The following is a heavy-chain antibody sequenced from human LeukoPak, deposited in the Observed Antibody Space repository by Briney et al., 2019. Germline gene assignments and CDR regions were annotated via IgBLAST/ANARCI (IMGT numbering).Heavy chain of an antibody. Sequence: GGSLRLSCTASGFTLSSYETSWIRQAPGKGLEWVSSIDYSGGDTHYADSVKGRFTISRDNYRNTLYLQMNSLRAEDTAVYYCAKGGSGIWFGELFWGQGTLVTVSS. J-gene: IGHJ4*02. CDR1: GFTLSSYE. CDR2: IDYSGGDT. CDR3: AKGGSGIWFGELF. D-gene: IGHD3-10*01. V-gene: IGHV3-23*01.